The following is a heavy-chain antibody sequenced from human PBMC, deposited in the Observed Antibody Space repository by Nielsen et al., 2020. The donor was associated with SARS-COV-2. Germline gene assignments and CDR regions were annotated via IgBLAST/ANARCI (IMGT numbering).Heavy chain of an antibody. CDR3: AKARYGDYYYYMDV. CDR2: INTDTGNP. J-gene: IGHJ6*03. D-gene: IGHD4-17*01. Sequence: ASVKVSCKASGYTFTSYAMNWVRQAPGQGLEWMGWINTDTGNPTYAQGFTGRFVFSLDTSVSTAYLQISSLKAEDTAVYYCAKARYGDYYYYMDVWGKGTTVTVSS. CDR1: GYTFTSYA. V-gene: IGHV7-4-1*02.